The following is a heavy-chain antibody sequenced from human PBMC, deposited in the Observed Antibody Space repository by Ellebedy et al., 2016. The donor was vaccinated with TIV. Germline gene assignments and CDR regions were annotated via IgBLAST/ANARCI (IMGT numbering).Heavy chain of an antibody. Sequence: PGGSLRLSCATSGFTLSSYWMTWVRQAPGKGLEWVANIKYDGSDKNYMDSVKGRFTVSRDNAANSLSLQMNSLRAEDTAVYYCTRDSPGRSVAAYWGQGTLVTVS. CDR3: TRDSPGRSVAAY. J-gene: IGHJ4*02. V-gene: IGHV3-7*01. CDR2: IKYDGSDK. D-gene: IGHD6-19*01. CDR1: GFTLSSYW.